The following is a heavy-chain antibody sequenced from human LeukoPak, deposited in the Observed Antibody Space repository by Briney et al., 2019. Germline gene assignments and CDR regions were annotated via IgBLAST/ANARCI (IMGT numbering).Heavy chain of an antibody. CDR3: ARDTHYYGSAYSKDAFDI. Sequence: ASVKVSCKASGYTFTSYGISWVRQAPGQGLEWMGWISAYNGNTNYAQKLQGRVTMTTDTSTTTAYMELRSLRSDDTAVYYCARDTHYYGSAYSKDAFDIWGQGTMVTVSS. V-gene: IGHV1-18*01. CDR1: GYTFTSYG. D-gene: IGHD3-10*01. J-gene: IGHJ3*02. CDR2: ISAYNGNT.